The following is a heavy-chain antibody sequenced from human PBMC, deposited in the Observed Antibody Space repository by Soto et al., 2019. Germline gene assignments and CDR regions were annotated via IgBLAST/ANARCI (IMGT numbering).Heavy chain of an antibody. V-gene: IGHV3-23*01. CDR1: GFTFSSYA. CDR2: ISGSGGST. D-gene: IGHD4-17*01. CDR3: AKVSFTGDYAYYYYGMDV. J-gene: IGHJ6*04. Sequence: GGSLRLSCAASGFTFSSYAMSWVRQAPGKGLEWVSAISGSGGSTYYADSVKGRFTISRDNSKNTLYLQMNSLRAEDTAVYYCAKVSFTGDYAYYYYGMDVWGTGPTATVSS.